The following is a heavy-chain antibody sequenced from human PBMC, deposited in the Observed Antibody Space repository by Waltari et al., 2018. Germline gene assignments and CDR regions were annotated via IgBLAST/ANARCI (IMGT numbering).Heavy chain of an antibody. D-gene: IGHD2-2*01. Sequence: QVQLQESGPGLVKPSQTLSLTCTVSGGSISSGSYYWSWIRQPAGTGLEWIGRIYTSGSTNYNPSLKSRVTISVDTSKNQFSLKLSSVTAADTAVYYCARGVIVVVPAAIYYYGMDVWGQGTTVTVSS. V-gene: IGHV4-61*02. CDR1: GGSISSGSYY. J-gene: IGHJ6*02. CDR3: ARGVIVVVPAAIYYYGMDV. CDR2: IYTSGST.